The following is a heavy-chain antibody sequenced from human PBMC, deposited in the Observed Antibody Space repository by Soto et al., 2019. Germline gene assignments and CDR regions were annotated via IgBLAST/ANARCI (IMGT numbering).Heavy chain of an antibody. CDR3: AREAGDTAMVSNYYYYGMDV. J-gene: IGHJ6*02. CDR2: ISSSGSTI. D-gene: IGHD5-18*01. Sequence: GGSLRLSCAASGFTFSSYEMNWVRQAPGKGLEWVSYISSSGSTIYYADSVKGRFTISRDNAKNSLYLQMNSLRAEDTAVYYCAREAGDTAMVSNYYYYGMDVWGQGTTVTVSS. V-gene: IGHV3-48*03. CDR1: GFTFSSYE.